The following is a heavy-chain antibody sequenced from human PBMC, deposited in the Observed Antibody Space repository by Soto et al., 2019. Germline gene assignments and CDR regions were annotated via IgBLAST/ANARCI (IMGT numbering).Heavy chain of an antibody. CDR2: IVVGSGNT. D-gene: IGHD3-10*01. J-gene: IGHJ6*02. V-gene: IGHV1-58*01. CDR1: GFTFTSSA. Sequence: ASVKVSCKASGFTFTSSAVQWVRQARGQRLEWIGWIVVGSGNTNYAQKFQERVTITRDMSTSTAYMELSSLRSEDTAVYYCAAEPPKCFTGYYYGMDVWGQGTTVTVSS. CDR3: AAEPPKCFTGYYYGMDV.